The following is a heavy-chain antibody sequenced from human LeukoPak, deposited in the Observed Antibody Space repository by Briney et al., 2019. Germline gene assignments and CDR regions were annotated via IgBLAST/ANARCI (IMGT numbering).Heavy chain of an antibody. J-gene: IGHJ3*02. Sequence: GGSLRLPCAASGFTFSNAWMSWVRQAPGKGLEWVGCIKSKTDGGTTDYAAPVKGRFTISRDDSKNTLYLQMNSLKTEDTAVYYCTTGSFWFVADAFDIWGQGTMVTVSS. CDR2: IKSKTDGGTT. V-gene: IGHV3-15*01. CDR1: GFTFSNAW. D-gene: IGHD3-10*01. CDR3: TTGSFWFVADAFDI.